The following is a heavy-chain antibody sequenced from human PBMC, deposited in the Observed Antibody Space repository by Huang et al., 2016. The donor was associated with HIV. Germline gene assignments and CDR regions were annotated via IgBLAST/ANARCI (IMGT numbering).Heavy chain of an antibody. Sequence: QVQLVQSGAEVKKPGASVKVSCKASGYTFSNSDINWVRQAPGQGIEWRGCMNPNSGNTGYARKFQGRVTMTRSTSISTAYMELSRLRLEDTAVYYCATLPPVNYGRSGGRVRDYWGQGSLVTVSS. CDR2: MNPNSGNT. CDR3: ATLPPVNYGRSGGRVRDY. J-gene: IGHJ4*02. CDR1: GYTFSNSD. D-gene: IGHD2-15*01. V-gene: IGHV1-8*01.